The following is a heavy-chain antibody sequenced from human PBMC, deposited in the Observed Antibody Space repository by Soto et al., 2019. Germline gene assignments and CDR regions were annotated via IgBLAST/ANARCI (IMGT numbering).Heavy chain of an antibody. D-gene: IGHD2-2*01. V-gene: IGHV3-23*01. CDR3: AKHVVMPPAAKYWFFDL. CDR1: GFTFSNYA. Sequence: GGSLRLSCAASGFTFSNYAMSWVRQAPGKGLEWVSAIRSDGGGTYYADSVKGRFTISRDNSHNTLNLHLNNLRAGDTAVYYCAKHVVMPPAAKYWFFDLWGRGTLVTVSS. J-gene: IGHJ2*01. CDR2: IRSDGGGT.